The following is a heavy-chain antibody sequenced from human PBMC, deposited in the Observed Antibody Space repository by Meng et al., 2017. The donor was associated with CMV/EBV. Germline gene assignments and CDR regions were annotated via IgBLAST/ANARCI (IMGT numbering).Heavy chain of an antibody. CDR3: ALAEYSSSLFDY. D-gene: IGHD6-13*01. Sequence: QGQLVVCWAGVKKPGAVVKVSCKALGHTFIRYYMHWVRQAPGQGLEWMGIINPSGGSTSYAQKFQGRVTMTRDTSTSTVYMELSSLRSEDTAVYYCALAEYSSSLFDYWGQGTLVTVSS. CDR1: GHTFIRYY. CDR2: INPSGGST. J-gene: IGHJ4*02. V-gene: IGHV1-46*01.